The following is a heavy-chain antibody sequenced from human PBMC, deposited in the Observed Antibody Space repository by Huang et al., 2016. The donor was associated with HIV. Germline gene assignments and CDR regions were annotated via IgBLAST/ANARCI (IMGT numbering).Heavy chain of an antibody. V-gene: IGHV3-74*01. J-gene: IGHJ4*02. D-gene: IGHD3-22*01. CDR2: INSEGSSS. Sequence: EVQLVESGGGLVKPGGSLRLSCEASGFTFSSYWMHWVRQAPGKGLGWVSRINSEGSSSGYADSVKGRFTISRDNAKNTLYLQMNSLRAEDTAVYYCVRDPRIQSWLNYFDYWGQGTLVSVSS. CDR1: GFTFSSYW. CDR3: VRDPRIQSWLNYFDY.